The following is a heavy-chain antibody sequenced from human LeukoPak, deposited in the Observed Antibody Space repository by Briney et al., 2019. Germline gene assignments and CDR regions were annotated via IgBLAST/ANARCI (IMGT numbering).Heavy chain of an antibody. CDR2: IYPGDSDT. CDR1: GYSFPNYW. J-gene: IGHJ5*02. CDR3: ARGPYAYTSSATLGSYNWFDP. V-gene: IGHV5-51*01. Sequence: GESLKISCKGSGYSFPNYWISWVRQMPGKGLEWLGIIYPGDSDTRYSPSFQDQVTISVDKSISTAYLQWSSLKASDTAMYYCARGPYAYTSSATLGSYNWFDPWGQGSLVTVSS. D-gene: IGHD2-2*02.